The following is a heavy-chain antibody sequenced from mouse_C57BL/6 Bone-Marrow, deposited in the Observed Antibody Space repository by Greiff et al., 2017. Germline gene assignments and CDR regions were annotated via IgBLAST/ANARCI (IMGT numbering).Heavy chain of an antibody. Sequence: VQLQQSGAELVRPGASVTLSCKASGYTFTDYEMHWVKQTPVHGLEWIGAIDPETGGTAYNQKFKGKAILTADKSSSTAYMELRSLTSEDSAVYYCTPYYYGSSYTYWGQGILVTVSA. D-gene: IGHD1-1*01. V-gene: IGHV1-15*01. CDR1: GYTFTDYE. J-gene: IGHJ3*01. CDR2: IDPETGGT. CDR3: TPYYYGSSYTY.